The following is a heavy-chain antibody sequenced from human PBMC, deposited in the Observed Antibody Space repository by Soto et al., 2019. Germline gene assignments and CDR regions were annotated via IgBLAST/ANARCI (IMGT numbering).Heavy chain of an antibody. Sequence: SETLSLTCTVSGGSISSGGYYWSWIRQHPGKGLEWIGYIYYSGSTYYNPSLKSRVTISVDTSKNQFSLKLSSVTAADTAVYYCARENAAPLGWDGEGGYFQHWGQGTLVTVSS. V-gene: IGHV4-31*03. CDR1: GGSISSGGYY. CDR2: IYYSGST. CDR3: ARENAAPLGWDGEGGYFQH. D-gene: IGHD1-26*01. J-gene: IGHJ1*01.